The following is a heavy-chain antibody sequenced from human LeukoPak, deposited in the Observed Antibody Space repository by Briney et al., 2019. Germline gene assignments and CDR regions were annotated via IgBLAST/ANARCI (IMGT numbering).Heavy chain of an antibody. D-gene: IGHD3-22*01. CDR1: GFTFDDYG. CDR3: AREIRRYYYDSSGYYQLDY. J-gene: IGHJ4*02. Sequence: LPGGSLRLSCAASGFTFDDYGMSWVRQAPGKGLEWVSGINWKGGSTGYADSVKGRFTISRDNAKNSLYLQMNSLRAEDTALYYCAREIRRYYYDSSGYYQLDYWGQGTLVTVSS. V-gene: IGHV3-20*04. CDR2: INWKGGST.